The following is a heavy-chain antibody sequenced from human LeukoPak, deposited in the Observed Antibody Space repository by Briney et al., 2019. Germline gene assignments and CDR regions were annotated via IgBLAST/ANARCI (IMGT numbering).Heavy chain of an antibody. J-gene: IGHJ4*02. D-gene: IGHD3-10*01. CDR3: AKVPDYYGSGRYH. CDR2: ISTSGSTI. CDR1: GFTFSSYD. V-gene: IGHV3-48*03. Sequence: GGSLRLSCAASGFTFSSYDMNWLRQAPGKGLEWVSYISTSGSTIYYADSVKGRFTISRDNAKNSLYLQMNSLGAEDTAVYYCAKVPDYYGSGRYHWGQGTLVAVSS.